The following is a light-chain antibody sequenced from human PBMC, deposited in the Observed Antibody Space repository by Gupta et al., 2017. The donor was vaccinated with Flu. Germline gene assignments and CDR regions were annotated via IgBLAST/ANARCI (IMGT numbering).Light chain of an antibody. J-gene: IGLJ2*01. V-gene: IGLV2-14*01. CDR3: SSYTNTNTLVV. Sequence: QSALTQPASVPGSPGQSITLSCTGTSGDLGDYNYVSWYQQQPGKAPKLMIFEVSNRPSGVSDRCSGSKSGNTASLTISGLQAEDEADYYCSSYTNTNTLVVFGGGTKLTVL. CDR1: SGDLGDYNY. CDR2: EVS.